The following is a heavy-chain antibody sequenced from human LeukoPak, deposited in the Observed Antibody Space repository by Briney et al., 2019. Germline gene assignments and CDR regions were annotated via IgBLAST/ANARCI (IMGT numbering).Heavy chain of an antibody. J-gene: IGHJ4*02. D-gene: IGHD2-2*01. Sequence: SETLSLTCAVYGGSFSGYYWSWIRQPPGKGLEWIGEINHSGSTNYNPSLKSRVTISVDTSKNQFSLKLSSVTAADTAVYYCACQIRDCSSTSCYSPYWGQGTLVTVSS. CDR2: INHSGST. V-gene: IGHV4-34*01. CDR3: ACQIRDCSSTSCYSPY. CDR1: GGSFSGYY.